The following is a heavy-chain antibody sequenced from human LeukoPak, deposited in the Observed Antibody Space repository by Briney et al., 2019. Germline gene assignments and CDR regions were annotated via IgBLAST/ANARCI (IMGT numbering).Heavy chain of an antibody. D-gene: IGHD3-3*01. CDR2: ISGSGGST. CDR1: GFTFSSYA. Sequence: GGSLRLSCAASGFTFSSYAMNWVRQAPGKGLEWVSGISGSGGSTYYADSVKGRFTISRDDSKNTLYLQMNSLRAEDTAVYYCAKPHYDFWSGSDAFGIWGQGTMVTVSS. J-gene: IGHJ3*02. V-gene: IGHV3-23*01. CDR3: AKPHYDFWSGSDAFGI.